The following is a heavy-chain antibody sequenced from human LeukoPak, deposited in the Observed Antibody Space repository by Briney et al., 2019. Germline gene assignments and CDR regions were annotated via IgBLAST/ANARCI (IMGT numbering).Heavy chain of an antibody. Sequence: ASVNVSCKASGYTFTSNGISGVRQAPGQGLEWMGWISTYKGNTKNEQKVQGRVTMTTDTSTSTAYMEWRSLRSDDTAVYYCARGPEAEHNDYWGQGTLVTVSS. V-gene: IGHV1-18*01. J-gene: IGHJ4*02. CDR2: ISTYKGNT. CDR3: ARGPEAEHNDY. CDR1: GYTFTSNG. D-gene: IGHD1-14*01.